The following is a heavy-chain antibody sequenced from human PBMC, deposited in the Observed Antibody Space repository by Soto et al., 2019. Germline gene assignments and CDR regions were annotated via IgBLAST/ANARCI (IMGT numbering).Heavy chain of an antibody. CDR2: IYPGDSDT. J-gene: IGHJ6*02. CDR3: ARNLDTAKRYYYYGMDV. D-gene: IGHD5-18*01. Sequence: GESPKISCKGSGYSFTSYWIGWVRQMPGKGLEWMGIIYPGDSDTRYSPSFQGQVTISADKSISTAYLQWSSLKASDTAMYYCARNLDTAKRYYYYGMDVWGQGTTVTVSS. CDR1: GYSFTSYW. V-gene: IGHV5-51*01.